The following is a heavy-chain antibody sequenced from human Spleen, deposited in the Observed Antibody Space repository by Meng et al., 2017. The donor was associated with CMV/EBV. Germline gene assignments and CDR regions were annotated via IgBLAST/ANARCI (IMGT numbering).Heavy chain of an antibody. CDR3: ARFSGHTYYDFWSGYYNRAFDY. D-gene: IGHD3-3*01. CDR1: GGSVSTYY. V-gene: IGHV4-59*02. Sequence: SETLSLTCTVSGGSVSTYYWSWIWQPPGKGLEWIGYIYYSGSTNYNPSLKSRVTISVDTSKNQFSLKLSSVTAADTAVYYCARFSGHTYYDFWSGYYNRAFDYWGQGTLVTVSS. CDR2: IYYSGST. J-gene: IGHJ4*02.